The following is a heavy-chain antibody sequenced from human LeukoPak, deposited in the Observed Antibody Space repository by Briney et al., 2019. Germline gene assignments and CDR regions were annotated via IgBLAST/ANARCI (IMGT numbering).Heavy chain of an antibody. V-gene: IGHV3-48*04. J-gene: IGHJ1*01. CDR2: ISSDGATT. CDR1: GFTFSSYS. CDR3: AGSTLWSGIFQY. Sequence: PGGSLRLSCAASGFTFSSYSMTWVRQAPGEGLQWVSYISSDGATTYYADSVKGRFIISRDNAKNSLFLQINRLRAEDTAVYYCAGSTLWSGIFQYWGQGTLVTVSS. D-gene: IGHD3-3*01.